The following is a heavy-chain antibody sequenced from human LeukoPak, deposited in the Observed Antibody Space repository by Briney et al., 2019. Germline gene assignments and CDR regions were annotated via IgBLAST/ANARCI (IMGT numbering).Heavy chain of an antibody. J-gene: IGHJ4*02. Sequence: GGSLRLSCAASGFIFSTYAMHWVRQAPGKGLEWVAVISYDGSNKYYADSVKGRFTISRDNSKNTLYLQMNSLRAEDTAVYYCARDRFHSNGWYWYSDYWGQGTLVTVSS. CDR2: ISYDGSNK. CDR3: ARDRFHSNGWYWYSDY. D-gene: IGHD6-19*01. CDR1: GFIFSTYA. V-gene: IGHV3-30-3*01.